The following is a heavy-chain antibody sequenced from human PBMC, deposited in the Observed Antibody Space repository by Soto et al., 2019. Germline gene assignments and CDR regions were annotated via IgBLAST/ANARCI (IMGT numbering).Heavy chain of an antibody. CDR2: ITPYNGNA. J-gene: IGHJ4*02. D-gene: IGHD1-26*01. CDR3: ARARMYSGAYHDY. CDR1: GYTFSNFG. Sequence: ASVKVSCKASGYTFSNFGINWVRQAPGQGLEWMGWITPYNGNANYAQKYQDRLTVATDISTNTAYLELRSLRSDDTAVYFCARARMYSGAYHDYWGQGTLVTVSS. V-gene: IGHV1-18*04.